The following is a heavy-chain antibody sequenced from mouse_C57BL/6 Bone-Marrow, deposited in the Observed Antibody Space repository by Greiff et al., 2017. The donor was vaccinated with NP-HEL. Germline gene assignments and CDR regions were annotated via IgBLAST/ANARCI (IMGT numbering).Heavy chain of an antibody. CDR1: GFTFTDYY. J-gene: IGHJ4*01. Sequence: EVQRVESGGGLVQPGGSLSLSCAASGFTFTDYYMSWVRQPPGKALEWLVFIRNKANGYTIEYSASVKGRFTISRDNSQSILYLQMNALRAEDSATYYCARSIYYDYADDPFYAMDYWGQGTSVTVSS. CDR3: ARSIYYDYADDPFYAMDY. D-gene: IGHD2-4*01. V-gene: IGHV7-3*01. CDR2: IRNKANGYTI.